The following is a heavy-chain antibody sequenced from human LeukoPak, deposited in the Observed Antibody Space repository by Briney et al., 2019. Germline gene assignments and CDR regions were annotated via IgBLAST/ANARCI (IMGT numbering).Heavy chain of an antibody. J-gene: IGHJ2*01. CDR3: ARVRDYYWYFDL. V-gene: IGHV4-4*02. D-gene: IGHD3/OR15-3a*01. Sequence: PSETLSLTCAVSGGSISCSNWWSWVRQPPGKGLEWIGEIYHSGSTNYNPSLKSRVTISVDKSKNQFSLKLSSVTAADTAVYYCARVRDYYWYFDLWGRGTLVTVSS. CDR2: IYHSGST. CDR1: GGSISCSNW.